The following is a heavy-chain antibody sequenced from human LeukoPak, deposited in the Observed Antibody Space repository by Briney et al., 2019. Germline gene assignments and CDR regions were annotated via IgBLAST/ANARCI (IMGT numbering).Heavy chain of an antibody. CDR1: GFTFSSYA. CDR3: SKDARAYYYDSSGYYYDFDY. J-gene: IGHJ4*02. D-gene: IGHD3-22*01. CDR2: ISGSGGST. V-gene: IGHV3-23*01. Sequence: PGGSLRLSCAASGFTFSSYAMSWVRQAPGKGLEWVSAISGSGGSTYYADSVKGRFTISRDNYKNTLYLKMNSLRAEDTAVYYCSKDARAYYYDSSGYYYDFDYWGQGTLVTVSS.